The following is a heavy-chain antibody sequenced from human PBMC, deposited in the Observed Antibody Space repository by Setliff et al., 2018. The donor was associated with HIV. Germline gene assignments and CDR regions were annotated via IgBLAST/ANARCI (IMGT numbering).Heavy chain of an antibody. V-gene: IGHV4-61*02. Sequence: SETLSLTCTVSGGSMTSGSYYWSWIRQPAGKGLEWIGRIYNSGTVNYNPSLKSRVTISLDTSKKQFSLRLNSVTAADTGVYYCARAPSCADSWCYMYYYYYYGLDVWGQGTPVTVSS. CDR1: GGSMTSGSYY. D-gene: IGHD2-8*01. CDR3: ARAPSCADSWCYMYYYYYYGLDV. J-gene: IGHJ6*02. CDR2: IYNSGTV.